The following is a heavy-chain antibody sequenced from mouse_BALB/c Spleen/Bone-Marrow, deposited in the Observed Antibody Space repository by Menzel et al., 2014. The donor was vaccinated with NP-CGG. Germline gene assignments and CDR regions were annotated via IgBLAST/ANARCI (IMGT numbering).Heavy chain of an antibody. CDR1: GFSLTSYG. D-gene: IGHD1-1*01. Sequence: VQLQQSGPGLVAPSQSLSITCTVSGFSLTSYGVHWVRQPPGKGLEWLGVIWAGGSTNYNSALMSRLSISKDNSKSQVFLKMNSLQTDDTAMYYCARDYGSSYYAMVYWGQGTSVTVSS. J-gene: IGHJ4*01. CDR3: ARDYGSSYYAMVY. CDR2: IWAGGST. V-gene: IGHV2-9*02.